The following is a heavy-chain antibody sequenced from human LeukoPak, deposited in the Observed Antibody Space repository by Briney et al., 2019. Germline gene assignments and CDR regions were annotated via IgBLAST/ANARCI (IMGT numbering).Heavy chain of an antibody. J-gene: IGHJ3*02. V-gene: IGHV6-1*01. CDR2: TYYRSKWYN. CDR3: AREVDTAMVRDAFDI. CDR1: GDSVSSNSAA. Sequence: SQTLSLTCAISGDSVSSNSAAWHWIRQSPSRGLEWLGRTYYRSKWYNDYAVSVKSRITTNPDTSKNLFSLQLNSVTPEDTAVYYCAREVDTAMVRDAFDIWGQGTMVTVSS. D-gene: IGHD5-18*01.